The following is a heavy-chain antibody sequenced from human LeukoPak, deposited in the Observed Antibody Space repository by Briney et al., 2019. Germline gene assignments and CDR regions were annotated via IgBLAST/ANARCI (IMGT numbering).Heavy chain of an antibody. CDR2: ISAYNGNT. CDR3: ARSYYYDSSGYLWEDY. CDR1: GYTFTSYG. D-gene: IGHD3-22*01. Sequence: GASVKVSCKASGYTFTSYGISWVRQASGQGLEWMGWISAYNGNTNYAQKLQGRVTMTTDTSTSTAYMELRSLRSDDTAVYYCARSYYYDSSGYLWEDYWGQGTLVTVSS. J-gene: IGHJ4*02. V-gene: IGHV1-18*01.